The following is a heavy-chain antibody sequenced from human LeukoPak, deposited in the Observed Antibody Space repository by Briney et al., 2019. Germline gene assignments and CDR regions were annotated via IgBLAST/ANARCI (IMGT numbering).Heavy chain of an antibody. D-gene: IGHD3-3*01. V-gene: IGHV4-38-2*02. Sequence: SETLSLTCVVSGYSISSGYYWGWIRQPPGKGLEWIGSIYLSDRTSYNPSLKSPVNISIDTSKNQFSLQLSSVTAADTAVYYCARDAYDFWSGSYRGLFDYWGQGTLVTVSS. CDR2: IYLSDRT. CDR3: ARDAYDFWSGSYRGLFDY. CDR1: GYSISSGYY. J-gene: IGHJ4*02.